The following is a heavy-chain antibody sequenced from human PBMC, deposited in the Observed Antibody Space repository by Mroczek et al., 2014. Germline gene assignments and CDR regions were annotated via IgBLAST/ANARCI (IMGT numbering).Heavy chain of an antibody. D-gene: IGHD3-3*01. CDR2: ISWNSGSI. V-gene: IGHV3-9*01. J-gene: IGHJ4*02. CDR1: GFTFDDYA. CDR3: ARGPYYDFWSGYYAPFDY. Sequence: VQLVESGGGLVQPGRSLRLSCAASGFTFDDYAMHWVRQAPGKGLEWVSGISWNSGSIGYADSVKGRFTISRDNAKNSLYLQMNSLRAEDTAVYYCARGPYYDFWSGYYAPFDYWAREPWSPSPQ.